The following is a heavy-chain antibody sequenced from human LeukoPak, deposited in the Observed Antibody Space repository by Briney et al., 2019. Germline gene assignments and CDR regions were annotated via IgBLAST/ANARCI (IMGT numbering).Heavy chain of an antibody. CDR2: IKQDGSEK. J-gene: IGHJ5*02. Sequence: GGSLTLSCAASGFTFSSYWMSWVRQAPGKGLEWVANIKQDGSEKYYVDSVKGRFTISRDNAKNSLYLRMNSLRAEDTAVYYCASALYDFWSGPAPNWFDPWGQGTLVTVSS. D-gene: IGHD3-3*01. CDR1: GFTFSSYW. CDR3: ASALYDFWSGPAPNWFDP. V-gene: IGHV3-7*01.